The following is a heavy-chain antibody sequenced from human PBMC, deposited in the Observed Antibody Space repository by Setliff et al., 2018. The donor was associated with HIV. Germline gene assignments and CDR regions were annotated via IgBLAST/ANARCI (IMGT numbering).Heavy chain of an antibody. D-gene: IGHD3-3*01. CDR3: ARDPVETYHSYWTGYQYVDY. V-gene: IGHV3-23*01. J-gene: IGHJ4*02. CDR2: ITGSGEST. Sequence: PGGSLRLSCAASGFTFRSYAMNWVRQAPGKGLEWVSVITGSGESTYYADSVKGRFTISGDNSKNTLYLQMNSLRAEDTAVYYCARDPVETYHSYWTGYQYVDYWGQGTLVTVSS. CDR1: GFTFRSYA.